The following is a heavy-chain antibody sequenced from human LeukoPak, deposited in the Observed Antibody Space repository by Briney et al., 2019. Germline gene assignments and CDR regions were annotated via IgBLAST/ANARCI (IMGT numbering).Heavy chain of an antibody. CDR2: ISSTGST. CDR1: GGSISNDF. CDR3: ARDNGYQWNWFDP. V-gene: IGHV4-59*01. D-gene: IGHD2-2*01. Sequence: SETLSLTCTVSGGSISNDFWSWIRQSPGKGLEWIGYISSTGSTNYNPSLKSRITMSRDTSTNQFYLKMNSMTAADTAVYYCARDNGYQWNWFDPWGQGTLVTVSS. J-gene: IGHJ5*02.